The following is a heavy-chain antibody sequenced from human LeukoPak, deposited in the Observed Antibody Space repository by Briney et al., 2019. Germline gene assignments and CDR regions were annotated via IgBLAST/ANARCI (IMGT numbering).Heavy chain of an antibody. CDR2: ISSSGSTI. CDR3: ARGRSDCSSTSCYPNYYYYYMDV. D-gene: IGHD2-2*01. Sequence: PGGSLRLSCAASGFTFSDYYMSWIRQAPGKGLEWVSYISSSGSTIYYADSVKGRFTISRDNAKNSLYLQMNSLRAEDTAVYSCARGRSDCSSTSCYPNYYYYYMDVWGKGTTVTVPS. V-gene: IGHV3-11*04. CDR1: GFTFSDYY. J-gene: IGHJ6*03.